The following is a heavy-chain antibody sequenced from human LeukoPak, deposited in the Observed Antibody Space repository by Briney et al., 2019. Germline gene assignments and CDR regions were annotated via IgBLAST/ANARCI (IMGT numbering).Heavy chain of an antibody. J-gene: IGHJ4*02. CDR3: ARDQAQNPFDY. V-gene: IGHV1-18*01. CDR1: GYTFTSYG. D-gene: IGHD1-14*01. Sequence: PEASVKVSCTASGYTFTSYGISWVRQAPGQGLEWTGWISAYNGNTNYAQKLQGRVTMTTDTSTSTAYMELRSLRSDDTAVYYCARDQAQNPFDYWGQGTLVTVSS. CDR2: ISAYNGNT.